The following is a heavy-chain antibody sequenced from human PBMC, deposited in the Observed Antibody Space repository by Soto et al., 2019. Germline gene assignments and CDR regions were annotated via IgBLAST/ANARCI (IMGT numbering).Heavy chain of an antibody. V-gene: IGHV3-15*01. D-gene: IGHD6-13*01. J-gene: IGHJ4*02. CDR2: IKSKTDGGTT. Sequence: GGSLRLSCAASGFTFSNAWMSWVRQAPGKGLEWVGRIKSKTDGGTTDYAAPVKGRFTISRDDSKNTLYLQMNSLKTEDTAVYYCTTSPLEQQLVHQTMDPAFWYFDYWGQGTLVTVSS. CDR3: TTSPLEQQLVHQTMDPAFWYFDY. CDR1: GFTFSNAW.